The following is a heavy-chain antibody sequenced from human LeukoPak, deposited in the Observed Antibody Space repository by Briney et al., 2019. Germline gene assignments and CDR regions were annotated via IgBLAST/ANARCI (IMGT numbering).Heavy chain of an antibody. V-gene: IGHV1-69*13. CDR2: IIPICGSP. D-gene: IGHD3-22*01. Sequence: ASVKVSCKASGGSFTFTSHAIAWVRQAPGQGLEWMAGIIPICGSPSYAQRFQGRVTITSDESARTVYMELSSLRSEDTAVYYCAGFFYDNSHDAFDLWGQGTMVTVSS. CDR1: GGSFTFTSHA. J-gene: IGHJ3*01. CDR3: AGFFYDNSHDAFDL.